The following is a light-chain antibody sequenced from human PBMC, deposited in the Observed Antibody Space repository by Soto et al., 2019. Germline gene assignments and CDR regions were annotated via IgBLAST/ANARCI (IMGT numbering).Light chain of an antibody. V-gene: IGKV1-5*01. CDR2: DAS. CDR3: QQYNSYSST. CDR1: QSISSW. Sequence: DIHMTQSPSTLSASVGDRVTITCRASQSISSWLAWYKQKPGKAPQLLIYDASILESGVPSRFSGVGSGTDFTLTISCLQPDDCATYYSQQYNSYSSTFGQGTKVEIK. J-gene: IGKJ1*01.